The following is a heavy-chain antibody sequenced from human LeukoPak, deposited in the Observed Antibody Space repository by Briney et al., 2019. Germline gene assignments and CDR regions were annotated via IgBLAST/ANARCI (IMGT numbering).Heavy chain of an antibody. D-gene: IGHD3-22*01. V-gene: IGHV4-34*01. Sequence: SETLSLTCAAYGGSFSGYYWSWIRQPPGKGLEWIGEINHSGTTNYNPSLKSRVTISVDTSKNQFSLKLSSVTAADTAVYYCARGSSGYYPSFDYWGQGTLVTVSS. CDR3: ARGSSGYYPSFDY. J-gene: IGHJ4*02. CDR2: INHSGTT. CDR1: GGSFSGYY.